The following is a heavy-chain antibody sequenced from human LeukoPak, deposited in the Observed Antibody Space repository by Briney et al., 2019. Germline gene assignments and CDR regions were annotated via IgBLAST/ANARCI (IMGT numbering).Heavy chain of an antibody. CDR2: INHSGST. J-gene: IGHJ4*02. CDR1: GGSFSGYY. CDR3: ARVSGDYAVDY. Sequence: SETLSLTCAVYGGSFSGYYWSWIRQPPGKGLEWIGEINHSGSTNYNPSLKSRVTISVDTSKNQFSLKLSSVTAADTAVYYCARVSGDYAVDYWGQGTLVTVSS. V-gene: IGHV4-34*01. D-gene: IGHD4-17*01.